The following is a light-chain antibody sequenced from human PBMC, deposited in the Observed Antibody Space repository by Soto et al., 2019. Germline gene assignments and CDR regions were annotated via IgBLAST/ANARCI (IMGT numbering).Light chain of an antibody. CDR1: SSNIGSNT. CDR2: SNN. CDR3: AAWDDRLNGYV. V-gene: IGLV1-44*01. J-gene: IGLJ1*01. Sequence: QSVLTQPPSASGTRGQRVTISCSGSSSNIGSNTVNWYQQLPGTAPKLLIYSNNQRPSGVPDRFSGSKSGTSASLAISGLQSEDEADYYCAAWDDRLNGYVFGTGTKVTVL.